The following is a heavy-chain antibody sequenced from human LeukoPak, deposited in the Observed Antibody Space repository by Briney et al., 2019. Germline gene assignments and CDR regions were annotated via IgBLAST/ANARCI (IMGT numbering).Heavy chain of an antibody. CDR1: GFTFSSYW. CDR2: IKQDGSEK. J-gene: IGHJ4*02. V-gene: IGHV3-7*01. D-gene: IGHD2-15*01. CDR3: AKDLDIVVVVAATPGY. Sequence: GGSLRLSCAASGFTFSSYWMSWVRQAPGKGLEWVANIKQDGSEKYYVDSVKGRFTISRDNSKNTLYLQMNSLRAEDTAVYYCAKDLDIVVVVAATPGYWGQGTLVTVSS.